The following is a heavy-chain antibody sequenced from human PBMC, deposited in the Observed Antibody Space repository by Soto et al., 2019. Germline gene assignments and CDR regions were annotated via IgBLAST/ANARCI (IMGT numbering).Heavy chain of an antibody. CDR3: AKGDTAMVTEGYLDY. Sequence: SQTLSLTCGISGDRVSSSTAARNWIRQSPSRGLEWLGRTYYRSQWYNDYAVSVKSRITIKADTSTNQVSLQLNSVTPEDTAVYYCAKGDTAMVTEGYLDYWGQGTLVTVSS. CDR1: GDRVSSSTAA. D-gene: IGHD5-18*01. J-gene: IGHJ4*02. CDR2: TYYRSQWYN. V-gene: IGHV6-1*01.